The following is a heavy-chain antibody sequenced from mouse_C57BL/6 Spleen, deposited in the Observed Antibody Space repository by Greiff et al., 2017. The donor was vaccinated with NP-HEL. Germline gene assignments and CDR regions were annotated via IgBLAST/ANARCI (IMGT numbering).Heavy chain of an antibody. CDR3: ARDGGPYFDY. CDR1: GFTFSDYY. CDR2: INYDGSST. D-gene: IGHD1-1*02. J-gene: IGHJ2*01. V-gene: IGHV5-16*01. Sequence: EVKLMESEGGLVQPGSSMKLSCTASGFTFSDYYMAWVRQVPEKGLEWVANINYDGSSTYYLDSLKSRFIISRDNAKNILYLQMSSLKSEDTATYYCARDGGPYFDYWGQGTTLTVSS.